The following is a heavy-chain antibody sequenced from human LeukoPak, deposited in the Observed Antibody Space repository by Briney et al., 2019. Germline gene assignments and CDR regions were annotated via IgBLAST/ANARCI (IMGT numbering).Heavy chain of an antibody. J-gene: IGHJ4*02. Sequence: GESLRISCNTSGYSFITYWVSLVRQMPGKGLEWMGRIDPTDSDTNYSPSFQAHVSISADKSTSTVYLQWSSLKASDTALYSCAKLGYGSYVYFDYWGQGTLVTVSS. CDR1: GYSFITYW. CDR2: IDPTDSDT. D-gene: IGHD5-12*01. V-gene: IGHV5-10-1*01. CDR3: AKLGYGSYVYFDY.